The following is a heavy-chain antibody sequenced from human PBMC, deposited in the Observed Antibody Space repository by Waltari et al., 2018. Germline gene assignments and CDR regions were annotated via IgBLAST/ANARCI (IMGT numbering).Heavy chain of an antibody. CDR1: GLSLPSNRHY. J-gene: IGHJ3*01. V-gene: IGHV4-39*01. CDR2: MSYSGAT. D-gene: IGHD5-12*01. CDR3: ATYIGASVGTAAFDV. Sequence: QLQLQESGPGLVKPSETLSLTCSVSGLSLPSNRHYWGWDRQPPGQGLEWIGTMSYSGATYSSPSLQSRVTISRDTSKNQLSLKLGSVTAADTAVYYCATYIGASVGTAAFDVWGQGTMVTVSS.